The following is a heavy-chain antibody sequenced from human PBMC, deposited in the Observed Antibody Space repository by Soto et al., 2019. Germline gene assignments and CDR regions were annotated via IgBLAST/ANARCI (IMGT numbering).Heavy chain of an antibody. CDR3: ARDTLVSARPIYYYGMDV. V-gene: IGHV1-18*01. Sequence: ASVKVSFKASGYTFPSCGISWVRQAPGQGLEWMGWISAYNGNTNYAQKLQGRVTMTTDTSTSTAYMELRSLRSDDTAVYYCARDTLVSARPIYYYGMDVWGQGTTVTVSS. CDR1: GYTFPSCG. J-gene: IGHJ6*02. CDR2: ISAYNGNT. D-gene: IGHD6-6*01.